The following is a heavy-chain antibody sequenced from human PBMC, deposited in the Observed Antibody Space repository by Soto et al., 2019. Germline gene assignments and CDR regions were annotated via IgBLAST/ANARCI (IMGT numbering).Heavy chain of an antibody. D-gene: IGHD2-15*01. Sequence: EVRLVESGGGLVQPGGSLRLSCAASGFTFSSYWMHWVRQAPGKGLVWVSRINSDGRSTSYADSVKGRFTISRDNAKNTLYLQINSLRAEDTAVYYSVRTSLVVAAATREDYWGQGTLVTVSS. V-gene: IGHV3-74*01. CDR1: GFTFSSYW. CDR3: VRTSLVVAAATREDY. J-gene: IGHJ4*02. CDR2: INSDGRST.